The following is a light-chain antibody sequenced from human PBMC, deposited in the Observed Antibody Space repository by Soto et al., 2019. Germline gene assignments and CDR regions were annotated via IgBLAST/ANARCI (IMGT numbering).Light chain of an antibody. CDR1: QGIRND. Sequence: AIQMTQSPSSLSASVGDRVTITCRASQGIRNDLGWYQQKPGKAPKLLIYAASSLQSGVPSRFSGSGYGTDFTLTITSLQPEDFATYYCLQDYNYPRTFGQGTKLEIK. V-gene: IGKV1-6*01. CDR2: AAS. J-gene: IGKJ2*01. CDR3: LQDYNYPRT.